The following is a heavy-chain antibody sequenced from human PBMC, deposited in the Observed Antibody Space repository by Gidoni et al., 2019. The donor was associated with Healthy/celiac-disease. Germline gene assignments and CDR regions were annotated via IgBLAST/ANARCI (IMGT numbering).Heavy chain of an antibody. CDR2: ISSSSSYI. CDR1: GFTFSSYS. CDR3: ASLGLPTNWFDP. V-gene: IGHV3-21*01. J-gene: IGHJ5*02. Sequence: EVQLVESGGGLVKPGGSLRLSCAASGFTFSSYSMNWVRQAPGKGLEWVSSISSSSSYIYYADSVKGRFTISRDNAKNSLYLQMNSLRAEDTAVYYCASLGLPTNWFDPWGQGTLVTVSS.